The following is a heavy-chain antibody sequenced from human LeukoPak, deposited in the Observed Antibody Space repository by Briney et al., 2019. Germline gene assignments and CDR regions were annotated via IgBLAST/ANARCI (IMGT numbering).Heavy chain of an antibody. V-gene: IGHV1-69*05. D-gene: IGHD5-24*01. CDR3: AKGRDGYNPLDY. CDR2: IIPIFGTA. J-gene: IGHJ4*02. Sequence: GASVKVSCKASGGTFSSYAISWVRQAPGQGLEWMGGIIPIFGTANYAQKFQGRVTITTDESTSTAYMELSSLRSEATAVYYCAKGRDGYNPLDYWGQGPLVTVPS. CDR1: GGTFSSYA.